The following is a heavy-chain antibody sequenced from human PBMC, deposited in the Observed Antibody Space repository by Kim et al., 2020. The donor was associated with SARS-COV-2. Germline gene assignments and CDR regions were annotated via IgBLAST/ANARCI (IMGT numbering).Heavy chain of an antibody. J-gene: IGHJ4*02. D-gene: IGHD1-26*01. CDR3: ARVAGDSGSYVFDY. V-gene: IGHV3-11*01. Sequence: ADSVKGRFTIPSDNAKNSLYLQMNSLRAEDTAVYYCARVAGDSGSYVFDYWGQGTLVTVSS.